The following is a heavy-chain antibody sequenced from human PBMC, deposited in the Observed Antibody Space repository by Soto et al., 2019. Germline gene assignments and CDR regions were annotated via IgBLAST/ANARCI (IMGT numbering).Heavy chain of an antibody. Sequence: QVQLVESGGGVVQPGRSLRLSCVASGFTFSSYGMHWVRQAPGKGLEWVAIISYDGSNTYYADSVKGRFTISRDNSKNMLYLQMNSLRAEDTSVYYCAKEGGLSGSYDISSSYYFDYWGQGTLVTVSS. V-gene: IGHV3-30*18. J-gene: IGHJ4*02. CDR2: ISYDGSNT. CDR1: GFTFSSYG. CDR3: AKEGGLSGSYDISSSYYFDY. D-gene: IGHD1-26*01.